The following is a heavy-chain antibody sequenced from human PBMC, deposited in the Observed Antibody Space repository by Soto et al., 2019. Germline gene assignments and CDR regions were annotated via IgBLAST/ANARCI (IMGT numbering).Heavy chain of an antibody. CDR2: ISAGSDAI. V-gene: IGHV3-48*02. CDR3: ARLCGSSRVGTWFDP. D-gene: IGHD2-21*01. J-gene: IGHJ5*02. CDR1: GFMFSIYT. Sequence: VQLVESGGGLVQPGGSLRLSCEASGFMFSIYTLNWVRQAPGKGLEWISYISAGSDAIHYVDSVKGRFTVSRDNAKNPLYLQMNSLRDEATAVYFCARLCGSSRVGTWFDPWGQGTLVTVSS.